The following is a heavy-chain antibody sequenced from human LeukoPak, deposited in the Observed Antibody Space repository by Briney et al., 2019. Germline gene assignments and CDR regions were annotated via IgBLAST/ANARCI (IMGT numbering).Heavy chain of an antibody. CDR2: ITRGGST. CDR3: AKEAPFSEQRVYVDN. J-gene: IGHJ4*02. V-gene: IGHV3-23*01. D-gene: IGHD2-8*01. CDR1: GFTFSNYA. Sequence: GGSLRLSCAASGFTFSNYAMSWVRQAPGKGLEWVSAITRGGSTYYADYVKGRFIVSRDNTRNTLNVQMNSLRAEDTAVYYCAKEAPFSEQRVYVDNGGQGTLVTVSS.